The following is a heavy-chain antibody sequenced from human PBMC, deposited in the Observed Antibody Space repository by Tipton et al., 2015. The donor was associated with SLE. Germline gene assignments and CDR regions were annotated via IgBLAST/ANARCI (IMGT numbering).Heavy chain of an antibody. D-gene: IGHD1-1*01. V-gene: IGHV4-38-2*01. CDR1: GYSISSGYY. CDR3: ARARRLESRNYFDY. CDR2: IYHSGST. Sequence: TLSLTCAVSGYSISSGYYWGWIRQPPGKGLEWIGCIYHSGSTYHNPSLKSRVTISVDTSKNQFSLKLSSVTAADTAVYYCARARRLESRNYFDYWGQGTLVTVSS. J-gene: IGHJ4*02.